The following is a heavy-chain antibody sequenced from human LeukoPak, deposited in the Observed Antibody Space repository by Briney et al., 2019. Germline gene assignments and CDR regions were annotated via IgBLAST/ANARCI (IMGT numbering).Heavy chain of an antibody. CDR1: GGSISSSSYY. J-gene: IGHJ6*02. Sequence: SETLSLTCTVSGGSISSSSYYWGWIRQPPGKGLEWIGSIYYGGSTYYNPSLKSRVTISVDTSKNQFSLKVSSVTAADTAVCYCARDTGHQLSRRNYYAMDVWGQGTTVTVSS. V-gene: IGHV4-39*07. CDR2: IYYGGST. CDR3: ARDTGHQLSRRNYYAMDV. D-gene: IGHD2-2*01.